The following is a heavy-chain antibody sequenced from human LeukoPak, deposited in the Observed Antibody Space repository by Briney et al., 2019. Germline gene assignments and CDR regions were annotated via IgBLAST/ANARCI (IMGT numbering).Heavy chain of an antibody. Sequence: SETLSLTCTVSGGSISSYYWSWIRQPAGKGLGWIGRIYTSGSTNYNPSLKSRVTMSVDTSKNQFSLKLSSVTAADTAVYYCARFRTGTTEDYFDYWGQGTLVTVSS. CDR1: GGSISSYY. CDR2: IYTSGST. V-gene: IGHV4-4*07. CDR3: ARFRTGTTEDYFDY. J-gene: IGHJ4*02. D-gene: IGHD1-1*01.